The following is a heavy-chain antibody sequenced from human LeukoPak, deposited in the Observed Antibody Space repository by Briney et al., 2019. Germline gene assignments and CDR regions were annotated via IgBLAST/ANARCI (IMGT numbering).Heavy chain of an antibody. CDR2: IYYSGST. Sequence: ASQTLSLTCTVSGGSISSGGYYWSWIRQHPGKGLEGIGYIYYSGSTYYNPSLKSRVTISVDKSKNQFSLKLSSVTAADTAVYYCAREPELHYYDSSGYFDYWGQGTLVTVSS. CDR1: GGSISSGGYY. D-gene: IGHD3-22*01. J-gene: IGHJ4*02. CDR3: AREPELHYYDSSGYFDY. V-gene: IGHV4-31*03.